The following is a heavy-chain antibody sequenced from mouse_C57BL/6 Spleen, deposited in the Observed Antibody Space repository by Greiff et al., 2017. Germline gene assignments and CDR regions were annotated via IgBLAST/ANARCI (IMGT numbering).Heavy chain of an antibody. CDR2: INPSNGGT. Sequence: VQLQQPGTELVKPGASVKLSCKASGYTFTSYWMHWVKQRPGQGLEWIGNINPSNGGTNYNEKFKSKATLTVDKSSSTAYMQLSSLTSEDSAVYYCARSTLYYDYDGWYFDVWGTGTTVTVSS. CDR1: GYTFTSYW. J-gene: IGHJ1*03. V-gene: IGHV1-53*01. D-gene: IGHD2-4*01. CDR3: ARSTLYYDYDGWYFDV.